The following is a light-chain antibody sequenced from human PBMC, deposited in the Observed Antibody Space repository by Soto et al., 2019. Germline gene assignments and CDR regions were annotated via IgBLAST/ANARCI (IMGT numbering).Light chain of an antibody. J-gene: IGKJ5*01. CDR2: AAS. CDR3: QQSYSTPIT. V-gene: IGKV1-39*01. CDR1: QSISSY. Sequence: DIEITQSPSSLSASVGYKVTITCRASQSISSYLNWYQQKPGKAPKLLIYAASSLQSGVPSRFSGSGSGTDFTLTISSLQPEDFATYYCQQSYSTPITLGQGTRLEIK.